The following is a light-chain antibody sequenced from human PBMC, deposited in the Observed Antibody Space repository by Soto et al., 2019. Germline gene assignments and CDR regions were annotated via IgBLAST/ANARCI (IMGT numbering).Light chain of an antibody. J-gene: IGKJ2*01. V-gene: IGKV3-20*01. Sequence: EIVLTQSPGSLSLSPGESAALSCRASQSVRDDYFAWYQQRPGQAPRLLISFASRRAAGIPDRFSGSGSGTDFTLTISRVEPEDLAVYFCQQYGSSPRTFGQGTKLEIK. CDR2: FAS. CDR3: QQYGSSPRT. CDR1: QSVRDDY.